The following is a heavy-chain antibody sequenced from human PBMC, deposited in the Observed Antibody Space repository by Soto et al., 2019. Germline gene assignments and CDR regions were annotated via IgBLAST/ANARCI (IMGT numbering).Heavy chain of an antibody. V-gene: IGHV4-31*03. CDR2: ISYSGST. J-gene: IGHJ4*02. CDR1: GDSMTTVGYY. Sequence: QVQLQESGPGLVKPSQTLSLTCTVSGDSMTTVGYYWTWIRQHPGQGLEWIGFISYSGSTYYSSYLKGRVAISADTSKNQFSLKLNSVNEADTAVYYCTRGDYWGQGNLVNVSS. CDR3: TRGDY.